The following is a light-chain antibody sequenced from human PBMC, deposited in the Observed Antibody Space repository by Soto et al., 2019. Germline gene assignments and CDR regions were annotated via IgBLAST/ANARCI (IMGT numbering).Light chain of an antibody. CDR1: SSNIGSKF. V-gene: IGLV1-47*01. CDR2: RDD. Sequence: QSVLTQPPSASGTPGQRVTISCSGSSSNIGSKFVYWYQQLPGTAPKLLIYRDDQRPSGVPDRFSGSKSGTSASLAISGLRSEDEADYYCAAWDVSLSAVFGGGTKVTVL. J-gene: IGLJ3*02. CDR3: AAWDVSLSAV.